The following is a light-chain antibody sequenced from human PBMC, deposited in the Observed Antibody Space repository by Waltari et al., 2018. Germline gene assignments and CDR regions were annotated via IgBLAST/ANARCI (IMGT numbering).Light chain of an antibody. CDR1: QSVLYRSNNKNY. J-gene: IGKJ1*01. CDR2: WAS. Sequence: DIVMTQSPDSLAVSLGERATIHCTSSQSVLYRSNNKNYLAWYQQKPGQPPKLLIYWASTRESGVPDRFSGSGSGTDFTLTISSLQAEDVAVYYCQQYYTTRTFGQGTKVEIK. CDR3: QQYYTTRT. V-gene: IGKV4-1*01.